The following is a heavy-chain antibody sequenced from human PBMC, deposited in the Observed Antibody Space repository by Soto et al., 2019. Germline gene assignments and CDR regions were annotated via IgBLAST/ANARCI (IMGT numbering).Heavy chain of an antibody. CDR2: IYYNGNT. Sequence: SETLSLTCTVSGGSVSSGNFYWSWIRQPPGKGLEWIGDIYYNGNTKYNPSLKSRVTISMDKSKNQFSLKVSSATAADTAVYYCARELLVTRYFDYWGQGTLVTVSS. D-gene: IGHD6-13*01. J-gene: IGHJ4*03. CDR1: GGSVSSGNFY. CDR3: ARELLVTRYFDY. V-gene: IGHV4-61*01.